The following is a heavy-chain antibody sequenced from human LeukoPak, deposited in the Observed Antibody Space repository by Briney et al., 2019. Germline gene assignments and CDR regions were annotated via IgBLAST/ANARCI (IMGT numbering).Heavy chain of an antibody. CDR3: AREGLYGSGSYGAFDI. Sequence: PGGSLRLSCAASGFTFSTSWMNWIRQAPGKGPEWVANLNHDGSEKYYVDSVKGRFIISRDNAKNSLSLQMNSLTAEDTAVYYCAREGLYGSGSYGAFDIWGQGTMVTVSS. CDR2: LNHDGSEK. CDR1: GFTFSTSW. V-gene: IGHV3-7*01. D-gene: IGHD3-10*01. J-gene: IGHJ3*02.